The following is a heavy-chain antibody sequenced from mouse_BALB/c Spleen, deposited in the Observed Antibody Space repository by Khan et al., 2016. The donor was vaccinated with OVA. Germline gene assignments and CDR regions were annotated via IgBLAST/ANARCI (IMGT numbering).Heavy chain of an antibody. Sequence: QVQLQQSGAELVKAGASVKMSCKASGYTFTSYWMHWVKQRLGQGLEWFAETNPTNGRTYYNEKSKSKATLTVDNSSRAAYMLLSRPTFDDSAVYYCARIKKIGATYFDYWGQGTTLTVSA. J-gene: IGHJ2*01. CDR1: GYTFTSYW. CDR2: TNPTNGRT. V-gene: IGHV1S81*02. CDR3: ARIKKIGATYFDY. D-gene: IGHD1-1*01.